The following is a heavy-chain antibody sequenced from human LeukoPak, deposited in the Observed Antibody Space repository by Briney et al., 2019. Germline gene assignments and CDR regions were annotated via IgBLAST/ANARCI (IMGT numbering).Heavy chain of an antibody. CDR3: ARVLPPKVVVITPNHGAFDI. J-gene: IGHJ3*02. D-gene: IGHD3-22*01. CDR2: ISAYNGNT. V-gene: IGHV1-18*01. Sequence: ASVKVSCKASGYTFTSYGISWVRQAPGQGLEWMGWISAYNGNTNYAQKLQGRVTMTTDTSTSTAYMELRSLRSDDTAVYYCARVLPPKVVVITPNHGAFDIWGQGTMVTVSS. CDR1: GYTFTSYG.